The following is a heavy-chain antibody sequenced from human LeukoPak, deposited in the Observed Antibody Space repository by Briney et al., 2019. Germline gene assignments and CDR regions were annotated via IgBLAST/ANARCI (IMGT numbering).Heavy chain of an antibody. Sequence: ASVKVSCKASGYTFTSYDINWVRQATGQGLEWMGWMNPNSGNTGYAQKFQGRVTMTRNTSISTAYMELSSLRSEDTAVYYCARGKLSPMITFGGVITRGNYYYYMDVWGKGTTVTISS. CDR2: MNPNSGNT. CDR3: ARGKLSPMITFGGVITRGNYYYYMDV. D-gene: IGHD3-16*02. V-gene: IGHV1-8*01. CDR1: GYTFTSYD. J-gene: IGHJ6*03.